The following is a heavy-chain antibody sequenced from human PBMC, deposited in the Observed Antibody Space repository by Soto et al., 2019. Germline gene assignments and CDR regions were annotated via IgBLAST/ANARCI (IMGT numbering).Heavy chain of an antibody. V-gene: IGHV1-69*02. CDR1: GGTFSSYT. D-gene: IGHD1-20*01. J-gene: IGHJ3*02. Sequence: ASVKVSCKASGGTFSSYTISWVRQAPGQGLEWMGRIIPILGIANYAQKFQGRVTITADKSTSTAYMELSSLRSEDMAVYYCARPDNWNPDAFDIWGQGTMVTVSS. CDR3: ARPDNWNPDAFDI. CDR2: IIPILGIA.